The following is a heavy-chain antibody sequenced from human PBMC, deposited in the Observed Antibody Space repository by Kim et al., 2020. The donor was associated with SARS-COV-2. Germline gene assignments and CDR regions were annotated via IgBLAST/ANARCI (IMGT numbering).Heavy chain of an antibody. CDR3: ASARGYSYDYFSGVDV. D-gene: IGHD5-18*01. V-gene: IGHV4-59*13. J-gene: IGHJ6*02. Sequence: SETLSLTCTVSGDSISSYYWNWIRQSPGKGLEWIGYIDYSGGTKYNPSLNSRVTISVDTSKNQDSLNLRSVTAAATAVYYCASARGYSYDYFSGVDVWG. CDR1: GDSISSYY. CDR2: IDYSGGT.